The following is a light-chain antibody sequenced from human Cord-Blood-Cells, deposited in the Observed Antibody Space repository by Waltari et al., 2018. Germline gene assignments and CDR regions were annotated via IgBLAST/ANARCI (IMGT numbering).Light chain of an antibody. CDR1: QSISSW. Sequence: DIQMTQSPSTLPASVGDRVTITCRASQSISSWLAWYQQKPGKSPKLLSYKASSLESGVPSRFSGSGSGTEFTLTISSLQPDDFATYYCQQYNSYSWTFGQGTKVEIK. CDR3: QQYNSYSWT. V-gene: IGKV1-5*03. CDR2: KAS. J-gene: IGKJ1*01.